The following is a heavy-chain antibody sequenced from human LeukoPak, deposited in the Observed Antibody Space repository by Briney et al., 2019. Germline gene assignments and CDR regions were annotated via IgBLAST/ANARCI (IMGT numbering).Heavy chain of an antibody. CDR3: ARERYDFWSFDY. J-gene: IGHJ4*02. CDR1: GGSFSSYY. V-gene: IGHV4-4*09. Sequence: SETLSLICTVSGGSFSSYYWSWIRQPPGKGLEWIGHIYTTGTTSYNPSLKSRVTISLDTSKNQFSLQLSSVTAADTAVYYCARERYDFWSFDYWGQGTLVTFSS. CDR2: IYTTGTT. D-gene: IGHD3-3*01.